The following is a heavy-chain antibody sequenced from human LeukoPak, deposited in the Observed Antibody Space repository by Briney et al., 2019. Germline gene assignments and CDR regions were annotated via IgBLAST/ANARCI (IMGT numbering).Heavy chain of an antibody. CDR3: ARVGTPFIAAAGFDY. V-gene: IGHV4-4*02. Sequence: PSETLSLTCAVSGGSISSSNWWTWVRQSPGKGLEWIGEIYYSGSTYYNPSLKSRVTISVDTSKNQFSLKLSSVTAADTAVYYCARVGTPFIAAAGFDYWGQGTLVTVSS. CDR2: IYYSGST. CDR1: GGSISSSNW. D-gene: IGHD6-13*01. J-gene: IGHJ4*02.